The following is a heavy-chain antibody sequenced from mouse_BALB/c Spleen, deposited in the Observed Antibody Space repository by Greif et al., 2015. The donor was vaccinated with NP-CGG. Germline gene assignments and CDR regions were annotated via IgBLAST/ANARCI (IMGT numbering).Heavy chain of an antibody. CDR1: GFTFSDYG. J-gene: IGHJ1*01. Sequence: EVQGVESGGGLVQPGGSRNLSCAASGFTFSDYGMAWVRQAPGKGPEWVAFISNLAYSIYYADTVTGRFTISRENARNTLYLKMSSLRSEDTAMYYCARDYGSSYWYFDVWGAGTTVTVSS. V-gene: IGHV5-15*02. CDR2: ISNLAYSI. CDR3: ARDYGSSYWYFDV. D-gene: IGHD1-1*01.